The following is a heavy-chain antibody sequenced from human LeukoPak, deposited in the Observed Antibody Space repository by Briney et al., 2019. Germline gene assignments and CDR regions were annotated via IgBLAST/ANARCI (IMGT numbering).Heavy chain of an antibody. Sequence: ASVKVSCKASGYTFTGYYIHWLRQAPGQGLGWMGRINPNNGGTNYAHKFQGRVNMTRDTSISTAYMELSRLRSDDTAVYYGARNVATTHSFDPWGQGTLVTVSS. V-gene: IGHV1-2*06. J-gene: IGHJ5*02. D-gene: IGHD4-11*01. CDR3: ARNVATTHSFDP. CDR1: GYTFTGYY. CDR2: INPNNGGT.